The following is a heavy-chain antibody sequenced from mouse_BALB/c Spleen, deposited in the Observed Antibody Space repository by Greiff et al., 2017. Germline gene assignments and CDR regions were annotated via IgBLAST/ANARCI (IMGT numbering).Heavy chain of an antibody. Sequence: QVQLKESGAELMKPGASVKISCKATGYTFSSYWIEWVKQRPGHGLEWIGEILPGSGSTNYNEKFKGKATFTADTSSNTAYMQLSSLTSEDSAVYYCAKYGNYEGRFAYWGQGTLVTVSA. D-gene: IGHD2-1*01. V-gene: IGHV1-9*01. CDR1: GYTFSSYW. CDR3: AKYGNYEGRFAY. J-gene: IGHJ3*01. CDR2: ILPGSGST.